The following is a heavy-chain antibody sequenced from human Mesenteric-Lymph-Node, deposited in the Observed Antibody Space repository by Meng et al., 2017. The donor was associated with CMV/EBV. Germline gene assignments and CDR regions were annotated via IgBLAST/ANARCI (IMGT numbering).Heavy chain of an antibody. D-gene: IGHD2-2*01. Sequence: GESLKISCAASGFTVSSNYMSWVRQAPGKGLEWVSVIYSGGATYYADSVKGRFTISRDNSKNTLYLQMNSLRAEDTAVYYCAREYQLHPDYYYYGMDVWGQGTTVTVSS. CDR2: IYSGGAT. CDR3: AREYQLHPDYYYYGMDV. V-gene: IGHV3-66*02. J-gene: IGHJ6*02. CDR1: GFTVSSNY.